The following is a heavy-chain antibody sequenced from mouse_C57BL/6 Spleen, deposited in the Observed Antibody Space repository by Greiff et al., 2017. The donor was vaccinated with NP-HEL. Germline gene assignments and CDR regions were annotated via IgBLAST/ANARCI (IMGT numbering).Heavy chain of an antibody. J-gene: IGHJ4*01. Sequence: VQLKQSGPELVKPGASVKISCKASGYSFTGYYMNWVKQSPEKSLEWIGEINPSTGGTTYNQKFKAKATLTVDKSSSTAYMQLKSLTSEDSAVYYCARSPPLYAMDYWGQGTSVTVSS. CDR2: INPSTGGT. V-gene: IGHV1-42*01. CDR3: ARSPPLYAMDY. CDR1: GYSFTGYY.